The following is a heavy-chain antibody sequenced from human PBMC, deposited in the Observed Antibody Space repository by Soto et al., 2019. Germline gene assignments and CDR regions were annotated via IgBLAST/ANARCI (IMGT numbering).Heavy chain of an antibody. J-gene: IGHJ6*02. CDR1: GYTLTELS. D-gene: IGHD3-10*01. CDR3: ATSGGITMVRGVISPYYYYYYGMDV. V-gene: IGHV1-24*01. Sequence: ASVKVSCKVSGYTLTELSMHWVRQAPGKGLEWMGGFDPEDVETIYAQKFQGRVTMTEDTSTDTAYMELSSLRSEDTAVYYCATSGGITMVRGVISPYYYYYYGMDVWGQGTTVTVSS. CDR2: FDPEDVET.